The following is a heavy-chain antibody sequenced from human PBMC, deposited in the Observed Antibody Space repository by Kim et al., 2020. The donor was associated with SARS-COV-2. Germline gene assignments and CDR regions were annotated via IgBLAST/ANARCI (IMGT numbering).Heavy chain of an antibody. V-gene: IGHV4-39*01. CDR3: ASSDV. Sequence: IYYSGSTYYNPSLKSRVTISVDTSKNQFSLKLSSVTAADTAVYYCASSDVWGQGTTVTVSS. CDR2: IYYSGST. J-gene: IGHJ6*02.